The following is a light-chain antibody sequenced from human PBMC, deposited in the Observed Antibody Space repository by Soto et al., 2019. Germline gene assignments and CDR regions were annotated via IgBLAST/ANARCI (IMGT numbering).Light chain of an antibody. CDR3: QQYGSSPLT. CDR2: GAS. Sequence: EIVMTQSPCTLSVSTGERVTLSCRASQSVGNNLAWHQQKPGQAPRLLIYGASTRATGFPARFSGSGSGTEFTLTISRLEPEDFAVYYCQQYGSSPLTFGQGTRPE. CDR1: QSVGNN. J-gene: IGKJ5*01. V-gene: IGKV3-20*01.